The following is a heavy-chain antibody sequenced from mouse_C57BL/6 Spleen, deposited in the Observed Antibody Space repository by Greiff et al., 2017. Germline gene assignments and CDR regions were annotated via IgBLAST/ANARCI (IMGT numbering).Heavy chain of an antibody. CDR3: ARHERSSYWYFDV. Sequence: EVMLVESGGDLVKPGGSLKLSCAASGFTFSSYGMSWVRQTPDQRLEWVATISSGGSYTYYPESVKGRFTISRDNAKNTLYLQMSSLKSEDTAMYFCARHERSSYWYFDVWGTGTTVTVSS. CDR2: ISSGGSYT. CDR1: GFTFSSYG. V-gene: IGHV5-6*01. J-gene: IGHJ1*03.